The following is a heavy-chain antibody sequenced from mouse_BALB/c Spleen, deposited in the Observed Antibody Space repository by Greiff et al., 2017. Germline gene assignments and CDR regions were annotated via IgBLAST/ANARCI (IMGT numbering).Heavy chain of an antibody. D-gene: IGHD2-4*01. CDR1: GFTFSSYG. Sequence: EVQGVESGGGLVQPGGSLKLSCAASGFTFSSYGMSWVRQTPDKRLELVATINSNGGSTYYPDSVKGRFTISRDNAKNTLYLQMSSLKSEDTAMYYCARLIYYDYDGELGPFAYWGQGTLVTVSA. J-gene: IGHJ3*01. CDR2: INSNGGST. CDR3: ARLIYYDYDGELGPFAY. V-gene: IGHV5-6-3*01.